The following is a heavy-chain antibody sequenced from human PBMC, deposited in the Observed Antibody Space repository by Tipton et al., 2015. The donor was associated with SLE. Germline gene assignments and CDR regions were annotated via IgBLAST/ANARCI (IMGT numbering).Heavy chain of an antibody. J-gene: IGHJ6*02. CDR2: INHSGST. V-gene: IGHV4-34*01. CDR1: GGSFSGYY. CDR3: ARDKIPVYSGSYLAGYYYGMDV. Sequence: TLSLTCAVYGGSFSGYYWSWIRQPPGKGLEWIGEINHSGSTNYNPSLKSRVTISVDKSKNQFSLKLSSVTAADTAVYYCARDKIPVYSGSYLAGYYYGMDVWGQGTTVTVSS. D-gene: IGHD1-26*01.